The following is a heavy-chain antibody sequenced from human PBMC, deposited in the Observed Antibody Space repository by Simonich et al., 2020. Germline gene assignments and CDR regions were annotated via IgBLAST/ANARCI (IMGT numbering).Heavy chain of an antibody. CDR1: GYSSSSGYY. CDR3: ARVGYSNYYYYGMDV. D-gene: IGHD6-13*01. CDR2: IYHSGNT. J-gene: IGHJ6*02. V-gene: IGHV4-38-2*01. Sequence: QVQLQESGPGLVKPSETLSLTCAVSGYSSSSGYYWGWIRQPPGKGLEWMRSIYHSGNTYYHPSLKGRVTISVDTSKNQFSRKLSSVTAADTAVYYCARVGYSNYYYYGMDVWGQGTTVTVSS.